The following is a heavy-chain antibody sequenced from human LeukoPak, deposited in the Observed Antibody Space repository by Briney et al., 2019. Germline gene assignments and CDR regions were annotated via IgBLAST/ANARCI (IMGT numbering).Heavy chain of an antibody. D-gene: IGHD5-12*01. V-gene: IGHV4-59*12. CDR1: GGSISSYY. CDR3: ARVATTYYFDY. J-gene: IGHJ4*02. Sequence: SETLSLTCTVSGGSISSYYWSWIRQPPGKGLEWIGYIYYSGTTNYNPSLKSRVTISVDTSKNQFSLKLSSVTAADTAVYYCARVATTYYFDYWGQGTLVTVSS. CDR2: IYYSGTT.